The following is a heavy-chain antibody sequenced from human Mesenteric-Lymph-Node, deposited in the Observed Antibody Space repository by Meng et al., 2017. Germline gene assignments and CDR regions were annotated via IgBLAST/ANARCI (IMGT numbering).Heavy chain of an antibody. CDR1: GFTFSSYA. Sequence: GGSLRLSCAASGFTFSSYAMSWVRQAPGKVLEWVSYISSSGSTIYYADSVKGRFTISRDNAKNSLYLQMNSLRAEDTAVYYCAFGFSRYYGSGSFDYWGQGTLVTVSS. J-gene: IGHJ4*02. CDR3: AFGFSRYYGSGSFDY. D-gene: IGHD3-10*01. CDR2: ISSSGSTI. V-gene: IGHV3-48*04.